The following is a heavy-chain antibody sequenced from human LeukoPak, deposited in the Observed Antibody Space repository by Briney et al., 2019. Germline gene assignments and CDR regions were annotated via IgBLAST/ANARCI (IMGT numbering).Heavy chain of an antibody. CDR1: GYTFTYYY. CDR3: ARDRDYGSGIFDY. J-gene: IGHJ4*02. V-gene: IGHV1-2*02. D-gene: IGHD3-10*01. Sequence: ASVKVSCKASGYTFTYYYMHWVRQAPGQGLEWMGWINPNSGGTNYAQKFQGRGTMTRDTSINTAYMELNRLRSDDTALYYCARDRDYGSGIFDYWGQGTLVTVSS. CDR2: INPNSGGT.